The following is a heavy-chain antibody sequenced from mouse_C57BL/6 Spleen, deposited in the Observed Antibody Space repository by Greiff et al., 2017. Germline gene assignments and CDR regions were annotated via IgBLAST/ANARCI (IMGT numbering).Heavy chain of an antibody. V-gene: IGHV10-1*01. Sequence: EVQLVESGGGLVQPKGSLKLSCAASGFSFNTYAMNWVRQAPGKGLEWVARIRSKSNNYATYYADSVKDRFTISRDDSESMLYLQMNNLKTEDTAMYYCVRQSDYGSSYYAMDYWGQGTSVTVSS. CDR1: GFSFNTYA. CDR3: VRQSDYGSSYYAMDY. J-gene: IGHJ4*01. CDR2: IRSKSNNYAT. D-gene: IGHD1-1*01.